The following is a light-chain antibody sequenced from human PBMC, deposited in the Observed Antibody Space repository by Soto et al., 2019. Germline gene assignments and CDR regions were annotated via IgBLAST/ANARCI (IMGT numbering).Light chain of an antibody. CDR1: SSDVGAYNY. V-gene: IGLV2-8*01. Sequence: QSVLTQPPSASGSPGQSVTISCTGTSSDVGAYNYVSWYQQYPGKAPKLMIYEVSKRPSGVPDRFSGSKSGKTASLTVSGLQPEDEADYYCTSYAGSNIWVFGGGIKLTVL. J-gene: IGLJ3*02. CDR3: TSYAGSNIWV. CDR2: EVS.